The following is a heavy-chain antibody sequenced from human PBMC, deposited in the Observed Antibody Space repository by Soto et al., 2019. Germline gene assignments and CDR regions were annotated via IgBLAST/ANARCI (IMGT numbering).Heavy chain of an antibody. CDR2: IYYSGST. J-gene: IGHJ5*02. V-gene: IGHV4-59*01. CDR3: ARYRTILWP. CDR1: GGSISSYY. Sequence: ETLSLTCTVSGGSISSYYWSRIRQPPGKGLEWIGYIYYSGSTNYNPSLKSRVTISVDTSKNQFSLKLSSVTAADTAVYYCARYRTILWPWGQGTLVTVSS. D-gene: IGHD3-10*01.